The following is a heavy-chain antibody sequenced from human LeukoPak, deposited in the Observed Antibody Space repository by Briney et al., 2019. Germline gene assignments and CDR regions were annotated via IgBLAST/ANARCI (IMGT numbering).Heavy chain of an antibody. CDR1: GFTFSSYG. CDR2: ISGSGGST. J-gene: IGHJ4*02. D-gene: IGHD4-23*01. V-gene: IGHV3-23*01. CDR3: AKDLRDDYGGNSGGY. Sequence: PGGSLRLSCAASGFTFSSYGMSWVRQAPGKGLEWVSAISGSGGSTYYADSVKGRFTISRDNSKNTLYLQMNSLRAEDTAVYYCAKDLRDDYGGNSGGYWGQGTLVTVSS.